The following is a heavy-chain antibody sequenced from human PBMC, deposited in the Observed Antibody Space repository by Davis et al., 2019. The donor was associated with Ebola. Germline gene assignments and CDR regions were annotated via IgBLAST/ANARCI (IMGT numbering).Heavy chain of an antibody. J-gene: IGHJ4*02. V-gene: IGHV7-4-1*02. CDR1: GYTFPSYA. Sequence: AASVKVSCKASGYTFPSYALTWVRQAPGQGLEWVGWINTNTGNPTYAQRFTGRFVFSLDTPVSTAYLQISSLKAEDTAVYYCARGRDAYNSGREEYWGQGTLVTVSS. D-gene: IGHD5-24*01. CDR2: INTNTGNP. CDR3: ARGRDAYNSGREEY.